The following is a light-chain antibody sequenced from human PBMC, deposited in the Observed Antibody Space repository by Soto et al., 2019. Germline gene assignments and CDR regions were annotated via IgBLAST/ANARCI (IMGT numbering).Light chain of an antibody. CDR2: GAS. CDR3: QQYGSSPYT. CDR1: QRISSSY. J-gene: IGKJ2*01. Sequence: EIVLTQSPGTLSLSPGERATLSCRASQRISSSYLGWYQQKPGQAPRLVIYGASSRAAGIPDRFSGSGSGTDFTLTISRLEPEDFAVYYCQQYGSSPYTFGQGTKLEIK. V-gene: IGKV3-20*01.